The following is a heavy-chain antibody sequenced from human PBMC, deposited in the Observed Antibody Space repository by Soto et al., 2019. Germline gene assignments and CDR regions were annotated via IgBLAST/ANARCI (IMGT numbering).Heavy chain of an antibody. Sequence: QVQLVESGGGVVQPGRSLGLSCAASGFTFSNYAMHWVRQAPGKGLEWVALISNDGNSKYYADSVKGRFTISRDTSKNRLYLQMNSLRAEDTAVYHCAKGRMGSYYDASDIWGQGTMVTVSS. J-gene: IGHJ3*02. V-gene: IGHV3-30*18. CDR2: ISNDGNSK. CDR1: GFTFSNYA. D-gene: IGHD3-10*01. CDR3: AKGRMGSYYDASDI.